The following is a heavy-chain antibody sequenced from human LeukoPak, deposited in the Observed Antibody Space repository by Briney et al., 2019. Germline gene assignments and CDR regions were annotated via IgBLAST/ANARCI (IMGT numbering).Heavy chain of an antibody. V-gene: IGHV1-24*01. CDR1: GYTLTELS. CDR2: FDPEDGET. Sequence: ASVKVSCKVSGYTLTELSMHWVRQAPGKGLEWMGGFDPEDGETIYAQKFQGRVTMIEDTSTDTAYMELSSLRSEDTAVYYCATLLWFGEPDWFDPWGQGTLVTVSS. J-gene: IGHJ5*02. D-gene: IGHD3-10*01. CDR3: ATLLWFGEPDWFDP.